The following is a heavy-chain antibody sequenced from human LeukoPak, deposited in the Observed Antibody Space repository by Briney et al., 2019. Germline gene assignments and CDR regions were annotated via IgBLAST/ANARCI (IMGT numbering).Heavy chain of an antibody. V-gene: IGHV4-59*01. J-gene: IGHJ4*02. CDR2: IYYSGST. D-gene: IGHD3-10*01. Sequence: SETLSLTCTVSGGSISSYYWSWIRQPPGKGLEWIGYIYYSGSTNYNPSLKSRVTISVDTSKNQFSLKLSSVTAADTAVYYCARGAYGSGSHLGFDYWGQGTLVTVSS. CDR3: ARGAYGSGSHLGFDY. CDR1: GGSISSYY.